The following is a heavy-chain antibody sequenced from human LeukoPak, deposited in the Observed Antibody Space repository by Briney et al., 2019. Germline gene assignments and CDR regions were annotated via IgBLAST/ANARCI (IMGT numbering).Heavy chain of an antibody. CDR2: ISAYNGNT. J-gene: IGHJ4*02. CDR3: ARVGFYDYVWGSYRTVDY. D-gene: IGHD3-16*02. Sequence: ASVKVSCKAPGYTSTSDGISWVRQAPGQGLECMGWISAYNGNTNYAQTLQGRVTMTTDTSTSTAYMELRSLRSDDTAVYYCARVGFYDYVWGSYRTVDYWGQGTLVTVSS. CDR1: GYTSTSDG. V-gene: IGHV1-18*04.